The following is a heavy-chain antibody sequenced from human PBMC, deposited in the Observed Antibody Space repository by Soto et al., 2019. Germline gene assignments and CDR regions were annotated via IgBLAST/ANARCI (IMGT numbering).Heavy chain of an antibody. Sequence: QVQLVQSGAEMKKPGSSVKVSCKTSGGAFSNFAVSWVRQAPGQGLEWVGGITPILGTPSYAQKFQGRVTLTADVSTNSAYMEITSLTSEDTALYYCVRGGSGSRGDYWGQGTLVTVSS. J-gene: IGHJ4*02. CDR1: GGAFSNFA. V-gene: IGHV1-69*01. CDR3: VRGGSGSRGDY. CDR2: ITPILGTP. D-gene: IGHD3-10*01.